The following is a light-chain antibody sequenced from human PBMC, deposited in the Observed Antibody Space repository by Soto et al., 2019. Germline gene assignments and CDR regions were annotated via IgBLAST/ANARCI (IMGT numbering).Light chain of an antibody. CDR3: QQYNNCHLFT. J-gene: IGKJ3*01. V-gene: IGKV3-15*01. CDR2: GAS. CDR1: QTISSS. Sequence: EILMTQSPATLSGSPGDKATLSCRASQTISSSLAWYQQKPGQAPRLLIYGASTTATGIPASFSGSGSETEFTLTISSLKPQDFAVYYCQQYNNCHLFTFGPGTQVDIK.